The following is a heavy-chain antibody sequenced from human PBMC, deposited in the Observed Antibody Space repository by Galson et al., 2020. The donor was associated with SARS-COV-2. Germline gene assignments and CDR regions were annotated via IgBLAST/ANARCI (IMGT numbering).Heavy chain of an antibody. CDR3: AREELLWFGASDY. Sequence: GGSLRLSCAASGFTFSSYAMHWVRQAPGKGLEWVAVISYDGSNKYYADSVKGRFTISRDNSKNTLYLQMNSLRAEDTAVYYCAREELLWFGASDYWGQGTLVTVSS. D-gene: IGHD3-10*01. V-gene: IGHV3-30*04. J-gene: IGHJ4*02. CDR2: ISYDGSNK. CDR1: GFTFSSYA.